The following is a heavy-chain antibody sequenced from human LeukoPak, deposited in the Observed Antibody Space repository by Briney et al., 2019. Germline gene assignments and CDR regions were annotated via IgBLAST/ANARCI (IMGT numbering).Heavy chain of an antibody. Sequence: GGSLRLSCTTSGFPFGDFAMNWVCQAPGKGLEWVGFIKTQVYGGTTEYGASVKGRFTISRDDSRAIAYLQMNSLKTEDTAVYFCTRDHRDDWNPGYYFDYWGQGALVTVSS. J-gene: IGHJ4*02. CDR2: IKTQVYGGTT. CDR3: TRDHRDDWNPGYYFDY. V-gene: IGHV3-49*04. CDR1: GFPFGDFA. D-gene: IGHD1-1*01.